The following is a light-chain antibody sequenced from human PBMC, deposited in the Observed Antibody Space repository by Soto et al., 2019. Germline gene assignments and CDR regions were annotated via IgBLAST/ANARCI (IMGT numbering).Light chain of an antibody. Sequence: QSALTQPASVSGSPGQSITXXXXGTSSXVXAYNFVSWYQQHPGKVPKLMIFDVSSRPSGVSDRFSGSKSGNTASLTISGLQAEDEGDYYCSSXXSSSTHVFGSGTKLTVL. V-gene: IGLV2-14*03. CDR2: DVS. J-gene: IGLJ1*01. CDR3: SSXXSSSTHV. CDR1: SSXVXAYNF.